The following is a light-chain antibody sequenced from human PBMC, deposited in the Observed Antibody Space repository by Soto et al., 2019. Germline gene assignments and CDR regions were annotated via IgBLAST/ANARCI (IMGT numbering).Light chain of an antibody. CDR2: GAS. CDR1: QSVSSSQ. CDR3: QQYGSSPLT. J-gene: IGKJ4*01. Sequence: IGFSQSPGTLSLSPGERATLSCRASQSVSSSQLTWYQHKPGQAPRLLIFGASSRATAIPDRFSGSGSGTDFTLTISRLEPEDFAVYYCQQYGSSPLTFGGGTKV. V-gene: IGKV3-20*01.